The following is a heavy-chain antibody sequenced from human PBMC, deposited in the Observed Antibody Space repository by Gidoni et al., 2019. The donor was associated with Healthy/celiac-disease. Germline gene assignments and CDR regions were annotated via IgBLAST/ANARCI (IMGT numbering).Heavy chain of an antibody. CDR1: GYTFTGYY. J-gene: IGHJ4*02. CDR2: INPNSGGT. CDR3: ARGRGGYCSSTSCYPI. D-gene: IGHD2-2*01. V-gene: IGHV1-2*06. Sequence: QVQLVQSGAEVKKPGASVKVSCKASGYTFTGYYMHWVRQAPGQGLEWMGRINPNSGGTNYAQKVQGRVTMTRDTSISTAYMELSRLRSDDTAVYYCARGRGGYCSSTSCYPIWGQGTLVTVSS.